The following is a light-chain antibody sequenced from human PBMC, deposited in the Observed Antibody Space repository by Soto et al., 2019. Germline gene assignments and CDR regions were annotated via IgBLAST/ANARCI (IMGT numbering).Light chain of an antibody. CDR2: KTS. CDR1: QSISSW. V-gene: IGKV1-5*03. CDR3: QQYMSFSLT. J-gene: IGKJ4*01. Sequence: DIQMTQSPSTLSASVGYRVTITCRASQSISSWLAWYQQKPGKAPKLLIYKTSNLESGVPSRFSGSGSGTEFSLTISSLQPDDFATYFCQQYMSFSLTFGGGTKVDIK.